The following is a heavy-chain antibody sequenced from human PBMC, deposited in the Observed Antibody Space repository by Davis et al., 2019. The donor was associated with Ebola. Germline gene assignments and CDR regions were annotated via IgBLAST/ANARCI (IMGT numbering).Heavy chain of an antibody. J-gene: IGHJ4*02. CDR3: AREGLCSSASCLDY. CDR2: ISSGSSYI. Sequence: GESLKISCVASGFTFTTSTMHWVRQAPGKGLEWVSSISSGSSYIYYADSVRGRFTISRANAKDSLYLQMNSLRAEDTAVYYCAREGLCSSASCLDYWGQGTLVTVSS. V-gene: IGHV3-21*01. D-gene: IGHD2-2*01. CDR1: GFTFTTST.